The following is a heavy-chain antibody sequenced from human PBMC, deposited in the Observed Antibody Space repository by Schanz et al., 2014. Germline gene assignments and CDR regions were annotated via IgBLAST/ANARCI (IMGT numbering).Heavy chain of an antibody. D-gene: IGHD4-17*01. J-gene: IGHJ4*02. CDR3: ARVLGGDEGLDQ. CDR1: GFNFGDYY. Sequence: VELVESGGGVVQSGGSLRLSCAASGFNFGDYYMTWVPQAPGKGLESVAKINPDGSGKYYVVSVEGRFTISRDNAKKSLDLHMNSLRAEDTALYYCARVLGGDEGLDQWGQGTLVTVSS. CDR2: INPDGSGK. V-gene: IGHV3-7*01.